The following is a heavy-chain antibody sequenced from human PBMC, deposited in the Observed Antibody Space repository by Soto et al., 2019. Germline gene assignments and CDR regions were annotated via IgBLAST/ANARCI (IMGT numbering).Heavy chain of an antibody. CDR2: IYFSGTT. Sequence: PSETLSLTCTVSGGSISSYYWSWIRQPPGKGLEWIGYIYFSGTTNYNPSLRSRVTISVDTSKTQFSLKLSSVTAADTAVYYCARHLRYCSGGSCYPGTNFDYWGQGTLVTVSS. CDR1: GGSISSYY. D-gene: IGHD2-15*01. CDR3: ARHLRYCSGGSCYPGTNFDY. V-gene: IGHV4-59*08. J-gene: IGHJ4*02.